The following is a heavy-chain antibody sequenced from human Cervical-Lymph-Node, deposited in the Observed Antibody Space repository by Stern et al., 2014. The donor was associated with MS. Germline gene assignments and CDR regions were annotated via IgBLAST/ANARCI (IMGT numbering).Heavy chain of an antibody. CDR1: GYNFTTYW. CDR3: ARSREQLVPSWFDP. D-gene: IGHD1/OR15-1a*01. Sequence: VQLVQSGAEVKKSGASLKISCQGSGYNFTTYWIGWLRQMPGKGLELIGIIYPGASDTRYIPSFAGQVTISSDKAISPAYLQWNSLKASDTAMYYGARSREQLVPSWFDPWGQGTLVTVSS. CDR2: IYPGASDT. J-gene: IGHJ5*02. V-gene: IGHV5-51*01.